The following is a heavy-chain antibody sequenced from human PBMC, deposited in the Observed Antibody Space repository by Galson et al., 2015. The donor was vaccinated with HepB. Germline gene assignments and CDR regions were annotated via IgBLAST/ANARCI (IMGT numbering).Heavy chain of an antibody. CDR1: GFTFSRYS. Sequence: SLRLSCAASGFTFSRYSMDWVRQAPGKGLEWVSSISSSGTHIHYADSVKGRFTISRDDAQNSLHLQMNSLRVEDTAVYYCARDGPGGRYFDSYYYYYLDVWGKGTTVTVSS. D-gene: IGHD3-9*01. CDR2: ISSSGTHI. CDR3: ARDGPGGRYFDSYYYYYLDV. J-gene: IGHJ6*03. V-gene: IGHV3-21*01.